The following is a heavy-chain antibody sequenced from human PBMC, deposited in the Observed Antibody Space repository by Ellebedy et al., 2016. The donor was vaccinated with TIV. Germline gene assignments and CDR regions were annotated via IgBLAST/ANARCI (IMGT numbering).Heavy chain of an antibody. CDR3: ARDMGGSYYY. Sequence: GESLKISXAASGFSFSSHGMHWVRQAPGKGLEWVAVIWYDGSTKYYADSVKGRFTISRDSSKNTLFLQMNSLRPEDTAVYYCARDMGGSYYYWGQGTPVTVSS. J-gene: IGHJ4*02. CDR2: IWYDGSTK. D-gene: IGHD1-26*01. V-gene: IGHV3-33*01. CDR1: GFSFSSHG.